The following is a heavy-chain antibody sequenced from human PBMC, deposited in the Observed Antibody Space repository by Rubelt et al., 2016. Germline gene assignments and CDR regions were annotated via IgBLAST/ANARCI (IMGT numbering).Heavy chain of an antibody. V-gene: IGHV5-10-1*03. CDR2: IDPSDSYI. D-gene: IGHD6-13*01. J-gene: IGHJ4*02. CDR3: GRGNSWYPL. Sequence: EVQLVQSGAEVKKPGESLRISYKGSGYNFTTYWISWVRQTPGKGLEWMGRIDPSDSYINYSPSFQGPVTISADKSISTAYLQWSSLKASDTAMYYCGRGNSWYPLWGQGTLVTVSS. CDR1: GYNFTTYW.